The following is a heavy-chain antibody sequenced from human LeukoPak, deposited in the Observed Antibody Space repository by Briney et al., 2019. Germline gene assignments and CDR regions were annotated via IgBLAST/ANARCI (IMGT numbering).Heavy chain of an antibody. V-gene: IGHV4-34*01. CDR3: ARVNREFYFDY. D-gene: IGHD2/OR15-2a*01. CDR1: GGSFSGYY. Sequence: PSETLSLTCAVYGGSFSGYYWSWIRQPPGKGLEWIGEINHSGSTNHNPSLKSRVTISVDTSKNQFSLKLSSVTAADTAVYYCARVNREFYFDYWGQGTLVTVSS. J-gene: IGHJ4*02. CDR2: INHSGST.